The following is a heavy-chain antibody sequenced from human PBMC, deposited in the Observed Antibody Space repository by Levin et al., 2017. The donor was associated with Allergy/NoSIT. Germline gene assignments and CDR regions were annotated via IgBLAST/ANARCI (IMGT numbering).Heavy chain of an antibody. CDR3: ARDPSITIFGESSMDV. CDR2: IIPILGIA. J-gene: IGHJ6*02. Sequence: SVKVSCKASGGTFSSYTISWVRQAPGQGLEWMGRIIPILGIANYAQKFQGRVTITADKSTSTAYMELSSLRSEDTAVYYCARDPSITIFGESSMDVWGQGTTVTVSS. D-gene: IGHD3-3*01. V-gene: IGHV1-69*04. CDR1: GGTFSSYT.